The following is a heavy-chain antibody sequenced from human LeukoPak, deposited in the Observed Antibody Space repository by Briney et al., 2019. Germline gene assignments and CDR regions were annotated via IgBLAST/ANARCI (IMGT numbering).Heavy chain of an antibody. CDR1: GFTVSSNY. Sequence: PGGSLRLSCAVSGFTVSSNYMSWVRQAPGKGLEWVSVIYSGGNTYYGDSVEGRFTISRDNSKNTVCLQMNSLRAEDTAMYYCARGGGDYNPFDYWGQGTLVTVSS. D-gene: IGHD2-21*02. V-gene: IGHV3-66*01. J-gene: IGHJ4*02. CDR3: ARGGGDYNPFDY. CDR2: IYSGGNT.